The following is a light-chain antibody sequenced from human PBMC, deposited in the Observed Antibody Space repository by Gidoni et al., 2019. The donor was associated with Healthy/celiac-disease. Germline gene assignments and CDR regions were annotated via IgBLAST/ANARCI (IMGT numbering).Light chain of an antibody. CDR3: MQALQTRT. Sequence: DIVMTQSPLSLPVTPGEPASISCRSSQSLLHSNGYNYLERYLQKPGQSPQLLIYLGSNRASGVPDRFSGSGSGTDFTLKISRVEAEDVGVYYCMQALQTRTFGGGTKVEIK. V-gene: IGKV2-28*01. CDR2: LGS. J-gene: IGKJ4*01. CDR1: QSLLHSNGYNY.